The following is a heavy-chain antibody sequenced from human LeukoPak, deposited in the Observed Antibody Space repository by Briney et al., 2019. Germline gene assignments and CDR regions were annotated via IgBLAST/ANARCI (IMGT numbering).Heavy chain of an antibody. J-gene: IGHJ4*02. CDR1: GFIFSSYW. CDR3: ARDPIDY. V-gene: IGHV3-7*01. Sequence: GGSLRLSCTASGFIFSSYWMTWVRQAPGKGLEWVANIRQDGSEKNFVDSVKGRFTISRDNAKNSLYLQMNTLTAEDTAVYYCARDPIDYWGQGTLVTVTS. CDR2: IRQDGSEK.